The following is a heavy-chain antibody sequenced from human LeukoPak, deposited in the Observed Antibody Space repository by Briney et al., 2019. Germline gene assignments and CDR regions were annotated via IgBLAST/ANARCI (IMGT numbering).Heavy chain of an antibody. CDR1: GGSISSSSYY. Sequence: PSGTLSLTCTVSGGSISSSSYYWGWIRQPPGKGLEWIGSIYYSGSTYYNPSLKSRVTISVDTSKNQFSLKLSSVTAADTAVYYCARATGYSSIWFDPWGQGTLVTVSS. CDR3: ARATGYSSIWFDP. V-gene: IGHV4-39*07. CDR2: IYYSGST. D-gene: IGHD6-13*01. J-gene: IGHJ5*02.